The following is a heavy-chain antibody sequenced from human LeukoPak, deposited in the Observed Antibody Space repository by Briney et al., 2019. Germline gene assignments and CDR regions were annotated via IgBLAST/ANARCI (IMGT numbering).Heavy chain of an antibody. CDR2: IIPVFGTA. D-gene: IGHD1-26*01. CDR3: AREGGYYYDY. J-gene: IGHJ4*02. CDR1: GGTFCRFA. V-gene: IGHV1-69*13. Sequence: GASVKVSCKASGGTFCRFAVSWGRQAPGQGLEWVGGIIPVFGTANYAQEFQGRVTITADESTSTAYMELKSLRFEDTAVYYCAREGGYYYDYWGQGTLVTVSS.